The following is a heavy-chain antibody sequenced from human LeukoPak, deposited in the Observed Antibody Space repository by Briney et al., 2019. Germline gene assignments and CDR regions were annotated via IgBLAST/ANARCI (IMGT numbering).Heavy chain of an antibody. V-gene: IGHV3-30*18. CDR2: ISYDGSNK. Sequence: AGGSLRLSCAASGFTFSSYGMHWVRQAPGKGLEWVAVISYDGSNKYYADPVKGRFTISRDNSKNTLYLQMNSLRAEATAVYYCAKDGTGTTFDYWGQGTLVTVSS. CDR1: GFTFSSYG. CDR3: AKDGTGTTFDY. D-gene: IGHD1/OR15-1a*01. J-gene: IGHJ4*02.